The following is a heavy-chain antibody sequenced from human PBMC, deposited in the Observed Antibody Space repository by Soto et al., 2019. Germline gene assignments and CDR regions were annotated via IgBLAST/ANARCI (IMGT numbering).Heavy chain of an antibody. Sequence: SETLSLTCTVSGGSISSYYWSWIRQPPGKGLEWIGYIYYSGSTNYNPSLKSRVTISVDTSKNQFSLKLSSVTAADTAVYYCARLFPHSGSYLDYWGKGTLVTVSS. CDR1: GGSISSYY. CDR2: IYYSGST. CDR3: ARLFPHSGSYLDY. J-gene: IGHJ4*02. V-gene: IGHV4-59*08. D-gene: IGHD1-26*01.